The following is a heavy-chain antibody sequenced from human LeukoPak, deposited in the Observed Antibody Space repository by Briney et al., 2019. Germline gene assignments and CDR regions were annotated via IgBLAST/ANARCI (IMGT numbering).Heavy chain of an antibody. CDR3: AGHGGSLSYYFDY. CDR1: GGSFSGYY. J-gene: IGHJ4*02. Sequence: SETLSLTCAVYGGSFSGYYWSWIRQPPGKGLEWIGEINHSGSTNYNPSLKSRVTISVDTSKNQFSLKLSSVTAADTAVYYCAGHGGSLSYYFDYWGQGTLVTVSS. D-gene: IGHD2-15*01. CDR2: INHSGST. V-gene: IGHV4-34*01.